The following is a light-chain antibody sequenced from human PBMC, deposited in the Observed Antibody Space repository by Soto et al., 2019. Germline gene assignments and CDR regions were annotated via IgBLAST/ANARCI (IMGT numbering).Light chain of an antibody. J-gene: IGLJ3*02. Sequence: QSALTQPASVSGSPGQSITISCAGTSGDVGAFDYVSWYQHHPGKVPKLMIYDVSDRPSGVSTRFSGSKSANMASLTISGLQADEEADYYCAAYTTSSPLVFGGGTKVTVL. CDR1: SGDVGAFDY. V-gene: IGLV2-14*03. CDR2: DVS. CDR3: AAYTTSSPLV.